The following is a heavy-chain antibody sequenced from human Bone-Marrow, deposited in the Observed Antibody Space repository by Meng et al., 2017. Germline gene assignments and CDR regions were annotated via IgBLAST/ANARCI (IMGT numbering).Heavy chain of an antibody. CDR1: GFTFSNYW. Sequence: GESLKISCAASGFTFSNYWMGWGRQAPGKGVEWVAFIKHDGSDKYHVDSVKGRFTISRDNAKNSLYLQMNSLRAEDTAVYYCARTAKLDYWGQGTLVTVSS. J-gene: IGHJ4*02. CDR2: IKHDGSDK. V-gene: IGHV3-7*01. CDR3: ARTAKLDY.